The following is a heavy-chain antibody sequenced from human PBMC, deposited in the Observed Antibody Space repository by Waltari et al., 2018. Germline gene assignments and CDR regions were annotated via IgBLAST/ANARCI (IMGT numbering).Heavy chain of an antibody. CDR2: IYYSGIT. D-gene: IGHD6-19*01. CDR3: ARVHTGYSSGWSSGGGNYFDY. J-gene: IGHJ4*02. Sequence: QVQLQESGPGLVKPSQTLSLTCTVSGGSISSGGYYWSWIRQHPGKGLGWIGYIYYSGITHYNPSLKSRVTMSVDTSKNQVSLKLSSWTAADTAVYYCARVHTGYSSGWSSGGGNYFDYWGQGTLVTVSS. V-gene: IGHV4-31*03. CDR1: GGSISSGGYY.